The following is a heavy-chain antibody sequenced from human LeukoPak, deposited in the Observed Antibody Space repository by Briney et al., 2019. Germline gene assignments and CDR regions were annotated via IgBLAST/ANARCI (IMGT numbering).Heavy chain of an antibody. V-gene: IGHV3-30*04. CDR1: GFTFSSYA. J-gene: IGHJ5*02. D-gene: IGHD6-19*01. Sequence: GGSLRLSCAASGFTFSSYAMHWVRQAPGKGLEWVAVISDDGSNKYYADSVKGRFTISRDNSKNTLYLQMNSLRAEDTAVYYCAREAASGWRLGFNWFDPWGQGTLVTVSS. CDR2: ISDDGSNK. CDR3: AREAASGWRLGFNWFDP.